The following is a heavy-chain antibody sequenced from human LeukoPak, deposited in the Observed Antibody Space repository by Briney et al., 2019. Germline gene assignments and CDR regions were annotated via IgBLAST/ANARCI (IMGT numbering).Heavy chain of an antibody. V-gene: IGHV3-7*01. CDR2: INEDGSKK. Sequence: PGGFLRLSCAASGFTFSSYAMSWVRQAPGKGLEWVANINEDGSKKYYMESVKGRLTISRDNAEQSLYLQMDSLRGEDTAVYYCVIRDYQTDYWGQGTLVTVSS. J-gene: IGHJ4*02. CDR1: GFTFSSYA. D-gene: IGHD2-2*01. CDR3: VIRDYQTDY.